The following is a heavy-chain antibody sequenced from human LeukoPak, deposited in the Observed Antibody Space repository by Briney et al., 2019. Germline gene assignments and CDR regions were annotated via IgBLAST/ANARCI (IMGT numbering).Heavy chain of an antibody. CDR2: LYSVGDT. CDR3: AGTKNIAAAGRLDY. CDR1: GFTVSTNY. D-gene: IGHD6-13*01. Sequence: GGSLRLSCAASGFTVSTNYMNWVRQAPGKGLEWVSVLYSVGDTYYGDSGKGRFTISRDNSKNTLYLQMNSLRAEDTAVYYCAGTKNIAAAGRLDYWGQGTLVTVSS. J-gene: IGHJ4*02. V-gene: IGHV3-53*01.